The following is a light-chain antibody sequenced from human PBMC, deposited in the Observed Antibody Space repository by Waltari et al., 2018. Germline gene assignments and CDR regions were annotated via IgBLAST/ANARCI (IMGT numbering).Light chain of an antibody. V-gene: IGLV1-44*01. CDR3: AAWDNSLNGHWV. Sequence: QRVTISCSGSTSNIGSHSVDWYQQLPGTAPKLLIYSTIHRPSGVPDRFSGSKSGTSASLAISGLQSEDEADYYCAAWDNSLNGHWVFGGGTKLTVL. CDR1: TSNIGSHS. CDR2: STI. J-gene: IGLJ3*02.